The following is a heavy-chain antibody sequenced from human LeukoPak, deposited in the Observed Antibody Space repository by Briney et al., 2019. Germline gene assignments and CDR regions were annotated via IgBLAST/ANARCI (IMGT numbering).Heavy chain of an antibody. D-gene: IGHD4-17*01. J-gene: IGHJ3*02. Sequence: GASVRVSCKASGYTYSSYDIGSVRQAAGQGLEWMGWISAYNGNTNYAQRLQGRVTMTTDTSTSTAYMELRSLRSDDTAVYYCARPTTGFVALDIWGQGTVVTVSS. CDR3: ARPTTGFVALDI. CDR2: ISAYNGNT. V-gene: IGHV1-18*01. CDR1: GYTYSSYD.